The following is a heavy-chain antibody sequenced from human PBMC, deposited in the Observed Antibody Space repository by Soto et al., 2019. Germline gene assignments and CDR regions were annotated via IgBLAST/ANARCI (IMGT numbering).Heavy chain of an antibody. CDR1: GGSISSGGYY. CDR2: IYYSGST. J-gene: IGHJ5*02. V-gene: IGHV4-31*03. CDR3: AREVDGDSSGYYYANWFDP. Sequence: QVQLQESGPGLVKPSQPLSLTCTVSGGSISSGGYYWSRIRQHPGKGLEWIGYIYYSGSTYYNPSRKSRVTISVDTSKHQFSLKLSSETAADTAVYYCAREVDGDSSGYYYANWFDPWGQGTLVTVSS. D-gene: IGHD3-22*01.